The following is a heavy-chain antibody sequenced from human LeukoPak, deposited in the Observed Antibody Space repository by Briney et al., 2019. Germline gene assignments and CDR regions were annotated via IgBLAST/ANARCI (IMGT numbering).Heavy chain of an antibody. CDR3: ARSVPDYTRFDY. V-gene: IGHV3-23*05. Sequence: GGSLRLSCVASGFTFNDYAMNWVRQAPGKGLEWVSTFKTKYNQVYYAESVRGRFTISTDNSKNTVFLQMNSLGAEDTALYYCARSVPDYTRFDYWGQGALVTVSS. J-gene: IGHJ4*02. CDR1: GFTFNDYA. D-gene: IGHD4-11*01. CDR2: FKTKYNQV.